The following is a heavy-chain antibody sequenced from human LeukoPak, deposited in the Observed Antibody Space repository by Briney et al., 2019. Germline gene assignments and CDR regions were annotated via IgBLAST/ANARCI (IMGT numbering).Heavy chain of an antibody. V-gene: IGHV3-30*02. CDR1: GFTFSSYG. Sequence: PGGSVRLSCAASGFTFSSYGMHWVRQAPGKGLEWVAFVRYDGSNKYYADSVKGRFTISRDNSKNTLYLQMNNLRAEDTAVYYCAKGNTVLTPFDYWGQGTLVTVSS. D-gene: IGHD2-8*01. CDR2: VRYDGSNK. CDR3: AKGNTVLTPFDY. J-gene: IGHJ4*02.